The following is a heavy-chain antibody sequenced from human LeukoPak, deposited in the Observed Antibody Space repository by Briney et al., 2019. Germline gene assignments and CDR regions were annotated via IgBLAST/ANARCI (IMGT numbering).Heavy chain of an antibody. V-gene: IGHV4-39*07. CDR2: IYHSGST. CDR3: ARDGWENRAFGI. J-gene: IGHJ3*02. Sequence: PSETLSLTCTVSGGSISSSSYYWGWIRQPPGKGLEWIGSIYHSGSTYYNPSLKSRVTISVDTSKNQFSLKLSSVTAADTAVYYCARDGWENRAFGIWGQGTMVTVSS. D-gene: IGHD1-26*01. CDR1: GGSISSSSYY.